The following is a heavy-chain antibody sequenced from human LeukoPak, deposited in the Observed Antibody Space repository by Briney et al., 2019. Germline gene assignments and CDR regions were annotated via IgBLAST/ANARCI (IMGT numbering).Heavy chain of an antibody. J-gene: IGHJ4*02. CDR3: ARGPPNWNYLVQMDY. D-gene: IGHD1-7*01. V-gene: IGHV7-4-1*02. Sequence: ASVKVSCKASGYTFTSYAMNWVRQAPGQGLEGMGWINTNTRMATYAQGFTGRFVFSLDTSVSTAYLQISCLKAEDTAVYYCARGPPNWNYLVQMDYWGQGTLVTVSS. CDR1: GYTFTSYA. CDR2: INTNTRMA.